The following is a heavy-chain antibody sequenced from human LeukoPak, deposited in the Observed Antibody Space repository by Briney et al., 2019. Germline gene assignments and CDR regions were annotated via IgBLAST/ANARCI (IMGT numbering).Heavy chain of an antibody. CDR1: GFTFGSYA. D-gene: IGHD3-3*01. CDR2: ISGSGGTT. Sequence: GGSLRLSCAASGFTFGSYAMSWARQAPGKGLEWVSSISGSGGTTYYADSVRGRFTISRDNSKNTLYLQMNSLRAEDTAVYYCQKAALGGLTIYGVIIPYYYYMDVWGKGTTVTVSS. J-gene: IGHJ6*03. CDR3: QKAALGGLTIYGVIIPYYYYMDV. V-gene: IGHV3-23*01.